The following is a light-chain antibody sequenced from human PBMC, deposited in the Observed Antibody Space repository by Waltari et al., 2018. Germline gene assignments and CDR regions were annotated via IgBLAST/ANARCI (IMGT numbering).Light chain of an antibody. CDR3: QQYHGWPLIT. J-gene: IGKJ5*01. CDR1: QSVSSK. CDR2: GAS. Sequence: ETVMTQPATLSVSPGERVTLSCRASQSVSSKLAWYQQKRGQAPRLLIYGASTGVSDVPDRFSGSGSGTEFILTISSLRSEDLAVYFCQQYHGWPLITFGQGTRLEIK. V-gene: IGKV3-15*01.